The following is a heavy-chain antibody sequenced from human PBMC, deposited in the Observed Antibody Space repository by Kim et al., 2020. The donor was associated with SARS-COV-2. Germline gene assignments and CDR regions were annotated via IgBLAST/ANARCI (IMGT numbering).Heavy chain of an antibody. CDR1: GGSFSGYY. J-gene: IGHJ4*02. D-gene: IGHD6-19*01. CDR2: INHSGST. CDR3: ARGVGSSFWQWLSRDY. V-gene: IGHV4-34*01. Sequence: SETLSLTCAVYGGSFSGYYWSWIRQPPGKGLEWIGEINHSGSTNYNPSLKSRVTISVDTSKNQFSLKLSSVTAADTAVYYCARGVGSSFWQWLSRDYWGQGTLVTVSS.